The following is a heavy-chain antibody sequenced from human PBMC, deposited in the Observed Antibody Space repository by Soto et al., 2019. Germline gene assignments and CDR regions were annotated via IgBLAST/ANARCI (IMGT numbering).Heavy chain of an antibody. J-gene: IGHJ5*02. Sequence: PSETLSLTCTVSGGSISSSSYYWGWIRQPPGKGLEWIGSIYYSGSTNYNPSLKSRVTISVDTSKNQFSLKLSSVTAADTAVYYCARERADYGDYANWFDPWGQGTLVTVSS. CDR3: ARERADYGDYANWFDP. CDR2: IYYSGST. CDR1: GGSISSSSYY. D-gene: IGHD4-17*01. V-gene: IGHV4-39*07.